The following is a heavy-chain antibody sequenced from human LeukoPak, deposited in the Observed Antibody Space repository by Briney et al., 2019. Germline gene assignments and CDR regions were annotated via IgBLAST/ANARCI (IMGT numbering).Heavy chain of an antibody. J-gene: IGHJ4*02. V-gene: IGHV1-69*05. Sequence: SVKVSCKASGGTFSSYAISWVRQAPGQGLEWMGRIIPIFGTANYAQKFQGRVTITTDESTSTAYMELSSLRSEDTAVYYCATEIGHYDILTGYYADIDYWAREPWSPSPQ. D-gene: IGHD3-9*01. CDR1: GGTFSSYA. CDR2: IIPIFGTA. CDR3: ATEIGHYDILTGYYADIDY.